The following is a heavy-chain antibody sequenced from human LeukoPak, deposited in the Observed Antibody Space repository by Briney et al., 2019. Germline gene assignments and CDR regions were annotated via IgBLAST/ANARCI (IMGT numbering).Heavy chain of an antibody. V-gene: IGHV4-31*03. CDR2: MYYSGST. Sequence: SQTLSLTCTVSGGSISSGGYYWRWIRQYPGKGLEWIGYMYYSGSTYYNPSLKSRVTISVDTSKNQFSLKLSSVTAADTAVYYCARGETVTTVHQYYYYGMDVWGQGTTVTVSS. J-gene: IGHJ6*02. CDR1: GGSISSGGYY. CDR3: ARGETVTTVHQYYYYGMDV. D-gene: IGHD4-11*01.